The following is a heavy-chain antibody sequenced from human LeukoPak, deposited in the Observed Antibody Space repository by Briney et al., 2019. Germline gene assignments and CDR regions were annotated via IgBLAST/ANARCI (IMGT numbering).Heavy chain of an antibody. J-gene: IGHJ4*02. CDR3: AKDKQQLVNPFFFDY. CDR1: GFTFSSYS. V-gene: IGHV3-21*04. D-gene: IGHD6-13*01. Sequence: GGSLRLSCAASGFTFSSYSMNWVRQAPGKGLEWVSSISSSSSYIYYADSVKGRFTISRDNSKNTLYLQMSFLRAEDTAVYYCAKDKQQLVNPFFFDYWGQGTLVTVSS. CDR2: ISSSSSYI.